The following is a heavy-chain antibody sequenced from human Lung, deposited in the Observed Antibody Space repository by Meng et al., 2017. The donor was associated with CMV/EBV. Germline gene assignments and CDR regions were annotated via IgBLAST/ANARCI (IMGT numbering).Heavy chain of an antibody. J-gene: IGHJ4*02. CDR2: IRYDGNNK. V-gene: IGHV3-30*02. D-gene: IGHD6-13*01. CDR3: AKAVFGSSSGGY. CDR1: GYTFSSYG. Sequence: GESLKISCAASGYTFSSYGMHWVRQAPGKGLEWVAFIRYDGNNKYYADSVKGRFTISRDNSKNTPYLQMNSLRAADTAVYYCAKAVFGSSSGGYWGQGTLVTVSS.